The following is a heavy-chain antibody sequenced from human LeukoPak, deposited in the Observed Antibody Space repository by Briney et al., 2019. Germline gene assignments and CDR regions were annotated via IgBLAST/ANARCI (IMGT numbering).Heavy chain of an antibody. CDR2: INSDGSST. V-gene: IGHV3-74*01. D-gene: IGHD6-13*01. CDR1: GFTFSSYW. Sequence: GGSLXXSCAASGFTFSSYWMHWVRHAPGKGLVWVSRINSDGSSTSYADSVKGRFTISRDNAKNTLYLQMNSLRAEDTAVYYCAREFGIAAAGSDYWGQGTLVTVSS. CDR3: AREFGIAAAGSDY. J-gene: IGHJ4*02.